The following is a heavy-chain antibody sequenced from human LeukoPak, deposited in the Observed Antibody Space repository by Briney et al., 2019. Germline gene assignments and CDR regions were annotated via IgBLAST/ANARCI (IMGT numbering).Heavy chain of an antibody. CDR3: ASNYLYSGSSGIYFDY. CDR1: GFTFSSYS. J-gene: IGHJ4*02. Sequence: GGSLRLSCAASGFTFSSYSMNWVRQAPGKGLEWVSYISSSSSTIYYADSVKGRFIISRDNAKNSLYLQMNSLRDEDTAVYYCASNYLYSGSSGIYFDYWGQGTLVTVSS. CDR2: ISSSSSTI. V-gene: IGHV3-48*02. D-gene: IGHD1-26*01.